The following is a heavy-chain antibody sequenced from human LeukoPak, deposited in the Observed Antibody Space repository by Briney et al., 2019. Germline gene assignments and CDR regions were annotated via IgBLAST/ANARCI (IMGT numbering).Heavy chain of an antibody. CDR2: TTGGGGSR. Sequence: PGGSLRLSCTTSGFTFSSFGMSWVRQAPGKGLEWVSATTGGGGSRFYADSVKGRFTISRDNSKKTLYLQMDSLRAEDTAVYFCAKHIWDAAPPTAVTSNHWGQGILVTVSS. J-gene: IGHJ5*02. V-gene: IGHV3-23*01. CDR3: AKHIWDAAPPTAVTSNH. CDR1: GFTFSSFG. D-gene: IGHD4-17*01.